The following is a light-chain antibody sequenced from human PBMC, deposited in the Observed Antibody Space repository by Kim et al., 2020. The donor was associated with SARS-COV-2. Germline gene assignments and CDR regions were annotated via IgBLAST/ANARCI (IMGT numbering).Light chain of an antibody. CDR3: CSYAGSPPYV. J-gene: IGLJ1*01. CDR1: SSDVGGYEY. V-gene: IGLV2-11*01. Sequence: QSALTQPRSVSGSPGQSVTISCTGTSSDVGGYEYVSWYQQHPGKGPKLIIYDVTERPSGVPDSFSASKSGNTASLTISGLQAEDEADYYCCSYAGSPPYVFGSGTKVTVL. CDR2: DVT.